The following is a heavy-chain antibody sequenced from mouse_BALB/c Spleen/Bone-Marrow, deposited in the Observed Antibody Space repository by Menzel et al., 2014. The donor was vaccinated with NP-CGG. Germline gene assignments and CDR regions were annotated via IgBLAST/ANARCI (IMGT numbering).Heavy chain of an antibody. Sequence: VQLQQSGAELVKPGASVKLSCTASGYTFTSYWMHWVKQRPGQGLEWIGEIDPSDSYTNYNQKFKGKATLTVDKSSSTAYMQLSSLTSEDSAVYYCATARATSYAMDYWGQGTSVTVSS. CDR1: GYTFTSYW. CDR3: ATARATSYAMDY. J-gene: IGHJ4*01. V-gene: IGHV1-69*02. D-gene: IGHD3-1*01. CDR2: IDPSDSYT.